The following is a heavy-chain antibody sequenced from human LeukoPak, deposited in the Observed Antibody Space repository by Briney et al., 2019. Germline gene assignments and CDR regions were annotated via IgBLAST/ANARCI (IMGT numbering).Heavy chain of an antibody. CDR1: GYTFTGYD. CDR2: MNPNSGNT. CDR3: ARGGGQRITIFGVVTHSYYYYYGMDV. D-gene: IGHD3-3*01. Sequence: GASVKVSCKASGYTFTGYDINWVRQATGQGLEWMGWMNPNSGNTGYAQKFQGRVTMTRNTSISTAYMELSSLRSEDTAVYYCARGGGQRITIFGVVTHSYYYYYGMDVWGQGTTVTVSS. V-gene: IGHV1-8*01. J-gene: IGHJ6*02.